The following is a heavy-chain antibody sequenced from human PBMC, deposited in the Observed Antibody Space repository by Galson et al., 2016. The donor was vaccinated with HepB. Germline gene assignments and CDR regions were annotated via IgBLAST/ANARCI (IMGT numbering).Heavy chain of an antibody. Sequence: SETLSLTCTVSGASMTHSVYYWGWFRQPPGQGLQWLGSIYHNGTSSDNPSLKSRVTVSVDTSKNQFSLKLSAVTAADTAVYFCAREIHDPWGGEWGRGTLVIFSS. D-gene: IGHD3-16*01. J-gene: IGHJ4*02. V-gene: IGHV4-39*02. CDR3: AREIHDPWGGE. CDR1: GASMTHSVYY. CDR2: IYHNGTS.